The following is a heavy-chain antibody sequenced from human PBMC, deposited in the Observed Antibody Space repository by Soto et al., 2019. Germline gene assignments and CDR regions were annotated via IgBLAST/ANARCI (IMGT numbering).Heavy chain of an antibody. V-gene: IGHV3-21*01. J-gene: IGHJ6*02. CDR2: ISSSSSHL. Sequence: EVQLVESGGGLVKPGGSLRLSCGASGFTFTNYNLNWVRQAPGKGLEWVSSISSSSSHLYYADSVKGRFTISRDNAKNSLYLQMNSLRAEDPAVYFCAIDLEEMVAQTQTYYYYYGMDVWGQGTTVTVSS. CDR3: AIDLEEMVAQTQTYYYYYGMDV. CDR1: GFTFTNYN. D-gene: IGHD2-8*01.